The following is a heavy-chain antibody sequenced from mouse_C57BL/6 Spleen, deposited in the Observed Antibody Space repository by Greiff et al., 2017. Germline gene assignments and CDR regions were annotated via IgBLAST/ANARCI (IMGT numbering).Heavy chain of an antibody. J-gene: IGHJ2*01. CDR2: IAPEAGAT. Sequence: EVQLQQSGAELVKPGASVRLSCTASGFNIKDYYMHWVKQRTEQGLEWIGRIAPEAGATKSAPTFQGKATITADTTPNTAYLQLSSLTSEDTAVYYSARWYSSGYVWGQGTTLTVSS. D-gene: IGHD3-2*02. CDR1: GFNIKDYY. V-gene: IGHV14-2*01. CDR3: ARWYSSGYV.